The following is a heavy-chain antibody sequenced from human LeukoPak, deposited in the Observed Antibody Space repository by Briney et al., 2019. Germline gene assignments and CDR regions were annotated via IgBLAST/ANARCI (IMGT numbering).Heavy chain of an antibody. V-gene: IGHV7-4-1*02. CDR3: ARDTENSSGYYLPLVDY. D-gene: IGHD3-22*01. CDR1: GYTFTSYA. Sequence: ASVKVSCKASGYTFTSYAMNWVRQAPGQGLEWMGWINTNTGNPTYAQGFTGRFVFSLDTSVSTAYLQISGLKAEDTAVYYCARDTENSSGYYLPLVDYWGQGTLVTVSS. J-gene: IGHJ4*02. CDR2: INTNTGNP.